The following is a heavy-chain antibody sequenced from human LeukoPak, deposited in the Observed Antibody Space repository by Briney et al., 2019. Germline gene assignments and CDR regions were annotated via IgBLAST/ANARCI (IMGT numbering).Heavy chain of an antibody. CDR2: ISNDGRST. D-gene: IGHD6-13*01. CDR1: GFTFTNAW. V-gene: IGHV3-30*03. Sequence: GGSLRLSCAASGFTFTNAWMSWVRQAPGKGLEWVAVISNDGRSTYYADSVKGRFTISRDNSKNTLYLHMNSLRAEDTAVYYCARGIISSWDYFDYWGQGTLVTVSS. J-gene: IGHJ4*02. CDR3: ARGIISSWDYFDY.